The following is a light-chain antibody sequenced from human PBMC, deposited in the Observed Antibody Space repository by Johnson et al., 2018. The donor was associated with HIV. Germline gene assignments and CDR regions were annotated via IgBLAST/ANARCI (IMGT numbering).Light chain of an antibody. V-gene: IGLV1-51*01. J-gene: IGLJ1*01. CDR3: GTWDSSLSVNYV. CDR1: TYNIGNNY. Sequence: QSVLTQPPSVSAAPGQKVTISCSGSTYNIGNNYVSWYQQLPGTAPTLLIYDNNKRPSGIPNRFSGSKSGTSATLGITGLQTGDEADYYCGTWDSSLSVNYVFGTGTKVTVL. CDR2: DNN.